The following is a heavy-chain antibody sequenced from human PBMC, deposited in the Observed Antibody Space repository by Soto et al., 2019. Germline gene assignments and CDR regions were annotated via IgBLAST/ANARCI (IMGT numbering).Heavy chain of an antibody. J-gene: IGHJ5*02. V-gene: IGHV4-34*01. CDR2: INHSGST. Sequence: SETLSLTCAVYGGSFSGYYWTWIRQPPGTGLEWIGEINHSGSTNYNPSLKSRVTISVDTSKNQFSLKLSSVTAADTAVYYCARKMPTMIVVVIQNWFDPWGQGTLVTVSS. D-gene: IGHD3-22*01. CDR3: ARKMPTMIVVVIQNWFDP. CDR1: GGSFSGYY.